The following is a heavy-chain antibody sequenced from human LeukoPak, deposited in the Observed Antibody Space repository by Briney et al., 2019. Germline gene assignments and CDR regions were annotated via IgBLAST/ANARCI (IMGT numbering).Heavy chain of an antibody. V-gene: IGHV3-53*01. Sequence: GGSLRLSCAASGFTVSNNEMSWVRQAPGKGLEWVSVTRTDGSADHADSVKGRFTVSRDNSKNTLYLQMSSLRVEDTAVYYCRGWLSSYNMDVWGRGTTVTVSS. CDR1: GFTVSNNE. CDR2: TRTDGSA. CDR3: RGWLSSYNMDV. D-gene: IGHD3-16*02. J-gene: IGHJ6*03.